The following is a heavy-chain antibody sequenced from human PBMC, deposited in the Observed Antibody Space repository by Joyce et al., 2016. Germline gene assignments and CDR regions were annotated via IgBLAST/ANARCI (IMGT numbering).Heavy chain of an antibody. Sequence: QVQLQESGPGLVKPSETLSLTCTVSGDSIGTYYWNWIRQPPGKGLEWIGYIFYTGSTNYNPSHKSRVTMLVDMSKNQFSLNLNSVTAADTAVYYCARVGSSWSFGYWGQGTLVTVSS. D-gene: IGHD6-13*01. CDR1: GDSIGTYY. J-gene: IGHJ4*02. CDR3: ARVGSSWSFGY. CDR2: IFYTGST. V-gene: IGHV4-59*01.